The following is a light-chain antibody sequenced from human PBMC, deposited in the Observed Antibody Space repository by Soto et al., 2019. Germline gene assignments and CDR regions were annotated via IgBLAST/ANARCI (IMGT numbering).Light chain of an antibody. Sequence: EIVLTQSPGTLSLSPGERATLSCRASQSVSSSFLAWYQQKPGQAPRLLIYGASSRATGIPDRFSGSGSGTDFPLPISRLEPEDFAVYYCQQYGSSPPWTFGQGTKLEIK. CDR2: GAS. CDR3: QQYGSSPPWT. J-gene: IGKJ1*01. CDR1: QSVSSSF. V-gene: IGKV3-20*01.